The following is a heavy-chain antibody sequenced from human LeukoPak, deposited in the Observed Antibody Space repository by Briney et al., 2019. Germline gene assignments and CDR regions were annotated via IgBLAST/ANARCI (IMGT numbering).Heavy chain of an antibody. J-gene: IGHJ4*02. CDR1: GFTFSGYW. Sequence: PGGSLRLSCAASGFTFSGYWMHWVRQAPGKGLEWVANLKQDGSGKHFADSVKGRFTISRDNAENSLYLQMNSLRAEDTAMYYCARGTIAAPGTDYWGQGTLVTVSS. CDR2: LKQDGSGK. D-gene: IGHD6-13*01. V-gene: IGHV3-7*01. CDR3: ARGTIAAPGTDY.